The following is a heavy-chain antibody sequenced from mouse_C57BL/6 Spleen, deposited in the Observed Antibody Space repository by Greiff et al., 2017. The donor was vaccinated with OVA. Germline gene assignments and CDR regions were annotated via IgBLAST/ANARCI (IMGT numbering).Heavy chain of an antibody. CDR2: IDPSDSYT. D-gene: IGHD4-1*01. J-gene: IGHJ1*03. V-gene: IGHV1-69*01. CDR1: GYTFTSYW. CDR3: ARSKASWDWDFDV. Sequence: QVQLQQPGAELVMPGASVKLSCKASGYTFTSYWMHWVKQRPGQGLEWIGEIDPSDSYTNYNQKFKGKATLTVATSSSTAYMQLSSLTSEDSAVYYCARSKASWDWDFDVWGTGTTVTVSS.